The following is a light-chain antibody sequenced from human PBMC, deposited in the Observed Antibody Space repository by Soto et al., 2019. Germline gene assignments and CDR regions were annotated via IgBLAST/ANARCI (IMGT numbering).Light chain of an antibody. CDR2: RDH. CDR1: SSNVERNY. J-gene: IGLJ3*02. V-gene: IGLV1-47*01. Sequence: QAVVTQPHSASGTPGQRVIITCSGGSSNVERNYVYWYQHLPGTAPKLLIYRDHQRPSGVPDRFSGSKSGTSASLAISGLRSEDEDDYYCAVWDDKLSGLFGGGTKLTVL. CDR3: AVWDDKLSGL.